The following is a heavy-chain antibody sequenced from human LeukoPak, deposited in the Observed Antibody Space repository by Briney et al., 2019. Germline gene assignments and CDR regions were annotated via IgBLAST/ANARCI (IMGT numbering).Heavy chain of an antibody. Sequence: PGGSLRLSCAASGFTFDDYAMHWVRQAPGKGLEWVAVIWYDGSNKYYADSVKGRFTISRDNSKNTLYLQMNSLRAEDTAVYYCARAAYYDSSGYLDYWGQGTLVTVSS. V-gene: IGHV3-33*08. CDR2: IWYDGSNK. CDR1: GFTFDDYA. J-gene: IGHJ4*02. CDR3: ARAAYYDSSGYLDY. D-gene: IGHD3-22*01.